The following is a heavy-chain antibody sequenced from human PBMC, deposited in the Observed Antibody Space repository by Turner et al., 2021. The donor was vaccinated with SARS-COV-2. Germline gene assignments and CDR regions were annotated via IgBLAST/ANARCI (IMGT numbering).Heavy chain of an antibody. Sequence: EVQLVESGGGLIPPGGSLRLSCAASGFTVSSNYMSWVRQAPGKGLEWVSVIYSGGSTYYADSVKGRFTISRDNSKNTLYLQMNSLRAEDTAVYYCARVGSYGRRDVDYWGQGTLVTVSS. CDR3: ARVGSYGRRDVDY. V-gene: IGHV3-53*01. D-gene: IGHD5-18*01. CDR1: GFTVSSNY. J-gene: IGHJ4*02. CDR2: IYSGGST.